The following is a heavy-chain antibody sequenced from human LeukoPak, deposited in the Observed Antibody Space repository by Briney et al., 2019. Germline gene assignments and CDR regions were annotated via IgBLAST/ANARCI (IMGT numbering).Heavy chain of an antibody. CDR3: VRTPPKGDIDY. D-gene: IGHD2-21*02. CDR1: GGTFSSYA. V-gene: IGHV1-8*02. J-gene: IGHJ4*02. Sequence: ASVKVSCKASGGTFSSYAISWVRQAPGQGLEWLGWMSASSGNTGYAQKFQGRVSMTRATSISTAYLELSSLTFEDTAVYYCVRTPPKGDIDYWGQGTLVTVSS. CDR2: MSASSGNT.